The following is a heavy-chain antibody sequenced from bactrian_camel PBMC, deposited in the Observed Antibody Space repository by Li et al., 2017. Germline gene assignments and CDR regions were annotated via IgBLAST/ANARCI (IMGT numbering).Heavy chain of an antibody. J-gene: IGHJ4*01. Sequence: VQPVESGGDSVQAGGSLRLSCVASGYSGDAYCMGWSRQAPGKEREGIASISSDGRTHYADSVKGRFTISYDNAKNTMSLQMNSLKPEDSGMYYCVARDTGLCEIMSAYNYWCQGTQVTVS. CDR2: ISSDGRT. D-gene: IGHD5*01. V-gene: IGHV3S66*01. CDR1: GYSGDAYC. CDR3: VARDTGLCEIMSAYNY.